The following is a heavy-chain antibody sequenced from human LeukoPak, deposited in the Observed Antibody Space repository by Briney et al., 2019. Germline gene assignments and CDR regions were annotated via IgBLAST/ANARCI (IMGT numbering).Heavy chain of an antibody. J-gene: IGHJ5*02. Sequence: GGSLRLSCAASGFTFSSHDMHWVRQAPGKGLEWVAIILYDGGKKDYADSVKGRFTISRDNSKNTLYVQMNSLRPEDTAVYYCTRSQVRGAYLKIDFFDPWGQGTMVTVSS. D-gene: IGHD3-10*01. CDR3: TRSQVRGAYLKIDFFDP. V-gene: IGHV3-30*03. CDR1: GFTFSSHD. CDR2: ILYDGGKK.